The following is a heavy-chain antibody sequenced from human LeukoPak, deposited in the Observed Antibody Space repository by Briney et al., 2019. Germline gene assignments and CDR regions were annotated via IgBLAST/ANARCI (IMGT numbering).Heavy chain of an antibody. CDR3: ARDCPPTYGSGSYVDY. CDR1: GFTFSDYW. V-gene: IGHV3-7*01. Sequence: GGSLRLSCAASGFTFSDYWMHWVRQAPGKGLEWVANIKQDGSEKFYVDSVKGRFTISRDNAKNSLYLQMNSLRAEDTAVYYCARDCPPTYGSGSYVDYWGQGTLVTVSS. CDR2: IKQDGSEK. J-gene: IGHJ4*02. D-gene: IGHD3-10*01.